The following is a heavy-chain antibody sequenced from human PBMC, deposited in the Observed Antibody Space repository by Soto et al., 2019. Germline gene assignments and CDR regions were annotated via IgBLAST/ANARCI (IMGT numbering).Heavy chain of an antibody. CDR3: ATRYCFTSSCYGWFDY. CDR2: FDPEDGEA. Sequence: QVQLVQSGAEVKKPGASVKVSCKVYGYSLTDLSMHWVRQGPGKGLEWMGSFDPEDGEAIYAQKFQGRVNVTEDGSTDAAYRELSSLRSDDTALFYCATRYCFTSSCYGWFDYCGQGTLVIVCS. CDR1: GYSLTDLS. V-gene: IGHV1-24*01. D-gene: IGHD3-16*02. J-gene: IGHJ4*02.